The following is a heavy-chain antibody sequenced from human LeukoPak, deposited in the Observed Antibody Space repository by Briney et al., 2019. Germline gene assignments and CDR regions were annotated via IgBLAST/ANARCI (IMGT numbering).Heavy chain of an antibody. CDR1: GGSISSSSYY. J-gene: IGHJ6*03. D-gene: IGHD6-19*01. CDR2: IYYSGST. V-gene: IGHV4-39*01. Sequence: SETLSLTXTVSGGSISSSSYYWGWIRQPPGKGLEWIGSIYYSGSTYYNPSLKSRVTISVDTSKNQFSLKLSSVTAADTAVYYCASRYSSGWYPYYYYYYYMDVWGKGTTVTVSS. CDR3: ASRYSSGWYPYYYYYYYMDV.